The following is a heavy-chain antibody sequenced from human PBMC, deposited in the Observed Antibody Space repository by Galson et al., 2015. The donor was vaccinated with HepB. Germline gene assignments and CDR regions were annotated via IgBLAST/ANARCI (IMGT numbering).Heavy chain of an antibody. D-gene: IGHD3-3*01. CDR2: ISYDGIKK. V-gene: IGHV3-30*18. Sequence: SLRLSCAASGFTFSKYGMHWVRQAPGKGLEWVAVISYDGIKKCYVDSVKGRFTISRDNSKNTLYLEMNSLRAEDTAVYYCAKTYDTAGGAFDIWGQGTMATVSS. CDR3: AKTYDTAGGAFDI. CDR1: GFTFSKYG. J-gene: IGHJ3*02.